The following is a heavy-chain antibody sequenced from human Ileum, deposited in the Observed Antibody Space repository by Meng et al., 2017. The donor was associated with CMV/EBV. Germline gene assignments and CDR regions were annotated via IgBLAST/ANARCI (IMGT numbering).Heavy chain of an antibody. CDR2: ISTYGGQT. J-gene: IGHJ6*02. V-gene: IGHV1-18*01. D-gene: IGHD3-22*01. CDR3: ARGSGSSPRGMDV. CDR1: GYFFTNYD. Sequence: ASVKVSCKTSGYFFTNYDITWVRQAPGQGLEWMGWISTYGGQTNYAQKLQGRVTMTTDTSTSTAYMELRSLRFDDTAVYYCARGSGSSPRGMDVWGQGTTVTVSS.